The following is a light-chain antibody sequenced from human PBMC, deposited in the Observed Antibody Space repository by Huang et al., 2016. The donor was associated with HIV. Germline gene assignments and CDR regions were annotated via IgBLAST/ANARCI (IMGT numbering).Light chain of an antibody. J-gene: IGKJ5*01. CDR2: SAS. V-gene: IGKV1-39*01. CDR3: QQSYSALSS. CDR1: QSISTY. Sequence: IQMTQSPTSLSASVGDRVSIACRASQSISTYLNWYQQKPGKAPKLLISSASALHSGGPSRFSGSGSGTDFTLTIRGLQLDDFATYYCQQSYSALSSFGPGHD.